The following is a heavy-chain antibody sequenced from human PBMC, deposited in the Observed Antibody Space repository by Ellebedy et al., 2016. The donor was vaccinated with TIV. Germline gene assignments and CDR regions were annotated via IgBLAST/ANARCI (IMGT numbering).Heavy chain of an antibody. CDR1: GYTFTGYY. V-gene: IGHV1-2*02. D-gene: IGHD6-19*01. CDR2: INPNSGGT. CDR3: ASPGPGYSSGWYGGWNGMDV. J-gene: IGHJ6*02. Sequence: ASVKVSCKASGYTFTGYYMHWVRQAPGQGLEWMGWINPNSGGTNYAQKFQGRVTMTRDTSISTAFMELSRLRSDDTAMYYCASPGPGYSSGWYGGWNGMDVWGQGTTVTVSS.